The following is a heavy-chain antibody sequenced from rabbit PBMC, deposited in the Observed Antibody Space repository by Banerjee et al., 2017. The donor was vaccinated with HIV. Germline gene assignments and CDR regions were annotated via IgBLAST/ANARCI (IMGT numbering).Heavy chain of an antibody. CDR2: INTSSGNT. V-gene: IGHV1S45*01. J-gene: IGHJ4*01. CDR3: ARDLAGAIGWNFNL. D-gene: IGHD4-1*01. CDR1: GFSFSDKYV. Sequence: QEQLVESGGDLVKPEGSLTLTCTASGFSFSDKYVMCWVRQAPGKGLEWIGCINTSSGNTVYASWANGRFTISKTSSTTVTLQMTSLTAADTATYFCARDLAGAIGWNFNLWGPGTLVTVS.